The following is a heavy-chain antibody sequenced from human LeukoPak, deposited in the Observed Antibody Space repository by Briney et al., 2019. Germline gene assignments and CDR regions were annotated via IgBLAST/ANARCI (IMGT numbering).Heavy chain of an antibody. CDR2: ISAYNGNT. CDR3: ARGGGGGYDYQDWFDP. V-gene: IGHV1-18*01. Sequence: ASVKVSCKASGYTFTSYCISWVRQAPGQGLEWMGWISAYNGNTNYAQKLQGRVTMTTDTSTSTAYMELRSLRSDDTAVYYCARGGGGGYDYQDWFDPWGQGTLVTVSS. J-gene: IGHJ5*02. D-gene: IGHD5-12*01. CDR1: GYTFTSYC.